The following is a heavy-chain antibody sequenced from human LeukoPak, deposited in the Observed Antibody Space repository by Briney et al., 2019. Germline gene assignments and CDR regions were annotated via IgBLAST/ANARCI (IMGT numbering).Heavy chain of an antibody. CDR2: IKKDGSEE. J-gene: IGHJ3*01. V-gene: IGHV3-7*01. CDR1: GFTLNSYL. Sequence: GGSLRLSCAASGFTLNSYLMSWVRQAPGRGLEWVANIKKDGSEESYLDSVKGRFTVSRDNAKNSLFLQMNSLRGEDTAVYYCARSNPNKNALDLWGQGTMVAISS. D-gene: IGHD1-14*01. CDR3: ARSNPNKNALDL.